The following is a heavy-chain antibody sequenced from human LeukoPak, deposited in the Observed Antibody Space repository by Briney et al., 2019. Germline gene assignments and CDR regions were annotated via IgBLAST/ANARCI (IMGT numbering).Heavy chain of an antibody. J-gene: IGHJ4*02. V-gene: IGHV3-20*04. CDR2: INWNGGST. D-gene: IGHD3-16*02. CDR1: GFTFDDYG. Sequence: TGGSLRLSCAASGFTFDDYGMSWVRQAPGKGLEWVSGINWNGGSTGYADSVKGRFTIPRDNAKNSLYLQMNSLRAEDTALYYCARAGDDYVWGSYRPIDYWGQGTLVTVSS. CDR3: ARAGDDYVWGSYRPIDY.